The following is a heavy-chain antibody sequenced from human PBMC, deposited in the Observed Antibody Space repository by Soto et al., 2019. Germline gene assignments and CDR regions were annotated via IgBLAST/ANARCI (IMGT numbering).Heavy chain of an antibody. J-gene: IGHJ6*02. Sequence: EVQLLESGGGLVQPGGSLRLSCAASGFTFSSYAMSWVRQAPGKGLDWVSGISASGGNASYADSVKGRFTISRDSSKNTLYLQMNSLRAEDTALYYCAKSSVAYDYDYGMDVWGQGTAVTVSS. V-gene: IGHV3-23*01. CDR1: GFTFSSYA. CDR3: AKSSVAYDYDYGMDV. CDR2: ISASGGNA. D-gene: IGHD3-16*01.